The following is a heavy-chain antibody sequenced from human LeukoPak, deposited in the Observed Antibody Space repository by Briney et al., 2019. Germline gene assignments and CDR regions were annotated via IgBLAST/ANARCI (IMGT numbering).Heavy chain of an antibody. CDR3: VRDRGSSWFADY. J-gene: IGHJ4*02. V-gene: IGHV1-2*02. CDR2: INPNNGGT. D-gene: IGHD6-13*01. CDR1: RYIFTSYY. Sequence: GASVKVSCKASRYIFTSYYIHWVRQAPGQGLEWMGWINPNNGGTKYARKFQGRVTMTSDTSISTAYMELSRLRSDDTALYYCVRDRGSSWFADYWGQGTLVTVSS.